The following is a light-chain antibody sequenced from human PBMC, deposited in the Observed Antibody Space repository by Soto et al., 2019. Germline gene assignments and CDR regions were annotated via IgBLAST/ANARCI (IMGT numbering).Light chain of an antibody. CDR1: QTVRNNY. CDR2: GVS. J-gene: IGKJ5*01. CDR3: QQYGSSPRFT. Sequence: EFVLTQPPGTLSLSLEERATVSCRASQTVRNNYLAWYQQKPGQAPKFLIYGVSSRATGIPDRFSGSGSGTDFTLTISRREPEDFSVYHYQQYGSSPRFTFGQGTRLDIK. V-gene: IGKV3-20*01.